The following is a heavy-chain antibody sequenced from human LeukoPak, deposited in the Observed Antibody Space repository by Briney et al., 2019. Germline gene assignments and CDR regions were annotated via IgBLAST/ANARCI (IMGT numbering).Heavy chain of an antibody. CDR2: ISHDGSNK. Sequence: TGGSLRLSCAASGFIFSDYAMHWVRQAPGKGLEWVAIISHDGSNKYHADSVKGRFTISRDSPKNTLYLQMNTLRPEDTAVYYCARERTGFYAEYWGQGTLVTVSS. CDR3: ARERTGFYAEY. D-gene: IGHD3/OR15-3a*01. CDR1: GFIFSDYA. V-gene: IGHV3-30*04. J-gene: IGHJ4*02.